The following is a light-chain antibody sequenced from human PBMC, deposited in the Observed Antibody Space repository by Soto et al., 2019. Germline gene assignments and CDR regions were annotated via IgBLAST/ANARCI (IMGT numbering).Light chain of an antibody. CDR1: QSVSRSY. CDR2: ATS. CDR3: QQYGSSPYT. V-gene: IGKV3-20*01. Sequence: EIVLTQSPGTLSLSPGERDTLSCRASQSVSRSYLAWYQQNPGQPPSLLIYATSSRATGIPDRFSGSGSGTDFTLTISRLEPEDFAVYYCQQYGSSPYTFGQGTKLEIK. J-gene: IGKJ2*01.